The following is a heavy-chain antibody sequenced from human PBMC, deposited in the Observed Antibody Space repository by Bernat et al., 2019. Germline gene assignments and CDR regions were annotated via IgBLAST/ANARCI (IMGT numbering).Heavy chain of an antibody. CDR1: GFTFSSYA. Sequence: QVQLVESGGGVVQPGRSLRLSCAASGFTFSSYAMHWVRQAPGKGLEWVAVISYDGSNKYYADSVKSRFTISRDNSKNTLYLQMNSLRAEDTAVYYCAISSSWYYYYGMDVWGQGTTVTVSS. J-gene: IGHJ6*02. CDR3: AISSSWYYYYGMDV. D-gene: IGHD6-13*01. CDR2: ISYDGSNK. V-gene: IGHV3-30*04.